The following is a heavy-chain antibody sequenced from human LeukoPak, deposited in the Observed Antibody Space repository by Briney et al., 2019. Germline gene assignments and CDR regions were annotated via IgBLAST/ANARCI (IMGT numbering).Heavy chain of an antibody. D-gene: IGHD5-18*01. J-gene: IGHJ4*02. CDR2: LSHNGLN. V-gene: IGHV4-39*01. Sequence: SENLSLTCTVSGGSVTSDSYSWGWIRQPPGKGLQWIVTLSHNGLNYYNPSLKSRVAMPVDRSKNQFSLRLSSVTAADTAVYYCARLRGGIQLWGDWGQGTLVTVSS. CDR3: ARLRGGIQLWGD. CDR1: GGSVTSDSYS.